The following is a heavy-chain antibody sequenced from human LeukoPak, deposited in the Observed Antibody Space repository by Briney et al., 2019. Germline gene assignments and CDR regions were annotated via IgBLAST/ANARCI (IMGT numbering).Heavy chain of an antibody. D-gene: IGHD3-22*01. CDR3: ARESPGAYYYDSSGYYYFDY. J-gene: IGHJ4*02. CDR2: IYYSGST. CDR1: GGSISSGGYY. Sequence: SETLSLTCTVSGGSISSGGYYWSWIRQHPGKGLEWIGYIYYSGSTYYNPSLKSRVTISVDTSKNQFSLKLSSVTAADTAVYYCARESPGAYYYDSSGYYYFDYWGQGTLVTVSS. V-gene: IGHV4-31*03.